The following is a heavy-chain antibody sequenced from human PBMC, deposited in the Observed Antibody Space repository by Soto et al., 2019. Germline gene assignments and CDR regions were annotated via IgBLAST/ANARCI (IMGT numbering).Heavy chain of an antibody. CDR1: YGSVSGGSYF. Sequence: TLPLTSTVSYGSVSGGSYFWSRDRQPPGKGLESLGYFYYSGSPKYNPSLKSRVTILEDTSKTQFSLKLNSVTAADTAVYYCAREGRMGTFDYWGQGALVTVSS. J-gene: IGHJ4*02. CDR3: AREGRMGTFDY. V-gene: IGHV4-61*01. CDR2: FYYSGSP. D-gene: IGHD1-1*01.